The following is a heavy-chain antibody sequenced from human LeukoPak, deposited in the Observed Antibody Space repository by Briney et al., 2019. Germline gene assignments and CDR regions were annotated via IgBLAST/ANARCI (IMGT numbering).Heavy chain of an antibody. V-gene: IGHV4-39*07. J-gene: IGHJ5*02. D-gene: IGHD2-2*01. CDR2: IYYSGST. CDR3: ARDFLCSSTSCYGRGGDREYNWFDP. CDR1: GGSISSSSYY. Sequence: SETLSLTCTVSGGSISSSSYYWGWIRQPPGKGLEWIGSIYYSGSTYYNPSLKSRVTISVDTSKNQFSLKLSSVTAADTAVYYCARDFLCSSTSCYGRGGDREYNWFDPWGQGTLVTVSS.